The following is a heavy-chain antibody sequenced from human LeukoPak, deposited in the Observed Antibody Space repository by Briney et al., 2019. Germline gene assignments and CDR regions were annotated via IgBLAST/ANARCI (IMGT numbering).Heavy chain of an antibody. Sequence: SETLSLTCTVSGGSISSYKWSWIRQPAGKGLEWIGRIYTSGNTNYKPSLKSRVTMSVNTSRNQFSLKVTSVTAADTAVYYCASGENAFNIWGQGTMVTVSS. V-gene: IGHV4-4*07. CDR2: IYTSGNT. D-gene: IGHD4-17*01. J-gene: IGHJ3*02. CDR1: GGSISSYK. CDR3: ASGENAFNI.